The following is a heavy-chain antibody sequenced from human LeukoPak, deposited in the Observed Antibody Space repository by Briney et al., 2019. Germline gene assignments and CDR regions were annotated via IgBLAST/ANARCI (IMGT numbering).Heavy chain of an antibody. D-gene: IGHD3-10*01. V-gene: IGHV3-11*04. J-gene: IGHJ4*02. CDR1: GFTFNDYY. CDR2: ISTHGSII. CDR3: ARVGLNDYGSGTYADY. Sequence: GGSLRLPCGASGFTFNDYYMTWIRQAPGKGLEWVSYISTHGSIIYYADSVKGRFTISRDNAKNSLYLQMNTLRAEDTAVYYCARVGLNDYGSGTYADYWGQGTLVTVSS.